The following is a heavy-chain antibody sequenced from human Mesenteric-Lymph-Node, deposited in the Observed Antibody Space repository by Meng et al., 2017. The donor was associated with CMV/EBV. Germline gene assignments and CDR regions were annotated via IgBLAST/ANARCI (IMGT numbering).Heavy chain of an antibody. J-gene: IGHJ4*02. D-gene: IGHD3-22*01. V-gene: IGHV4-39*01. CDR1: GDSISNSTYY. CDR2: VHHSGTT. CDR3: ARRGNYDSDYSEY. Sequence: HFQEPGPGLVKPSETLSLSCIVSGDSISNSTYYWTWIRQPPGKGLEWIGSVHHSGTTYYNPSLKGRLTISVDTSANLFSLRLTTVTAADTATYYCARRGNYDSDYSEYWGQGTLVTVSS.